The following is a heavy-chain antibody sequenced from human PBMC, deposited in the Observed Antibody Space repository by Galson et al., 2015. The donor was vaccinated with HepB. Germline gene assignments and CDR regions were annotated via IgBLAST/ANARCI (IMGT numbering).Heavy chain of an antibody. J-gene: IGHJ6*02. CDR2: MNPNSGNT. CDR3: ARGPGCSSTSCYLYYYYYYGMDV. V-gene: IGHV1-8*01. Sequence: SVKVSCKASGYTFTSYDINWVRQATGQGLEWMGWMNPNSGNTGYAQKFQGRVTMTRNTSISTAYMELSSLRSEDTAVYYCARGPGCSSTSCYLYYYYYYGMDVWGQGTLVTVSS. D-gene: IGHD2-2*01. CDR1: GYTFTSYD.